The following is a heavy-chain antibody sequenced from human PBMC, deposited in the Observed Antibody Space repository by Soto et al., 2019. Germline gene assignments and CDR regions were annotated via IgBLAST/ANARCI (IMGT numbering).Heavy chain of an antibody. CDR3: ARFVRTDVTGESVLRFLEWLSTGGAFDI. D-gene: IGHD3-3*01. V-gene: IGHV4-31*03. CDR2: IYYSGST. CDR1: GGSVSSGGYY. Sequence: ASETLSLTCTVSGGSVSSGGYYWSWIRQHPGKGLEWIGYIYYSGSTYYNPSLKSRVTISVDTSKNQFSLKLSSVTAADTAVYYCARFVRTDVTGESVLRFLEWLSTGGAFDIWGQGTMVTVSS. J-gene: IGHJ3*02.